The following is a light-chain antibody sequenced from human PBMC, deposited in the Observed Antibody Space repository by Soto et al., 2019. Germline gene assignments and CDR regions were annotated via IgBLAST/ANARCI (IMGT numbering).Light chain of an antibody. J-gene: IGKJ2*01. V-gene: IGKV1-5*03. CDR2: KAS. CDR3: QQYHTYLYT. CDR1: QTINKW. Sequence: DIQMTQSPSTLSASVGDRVTITCRASQTINKWLAWYQQKPGKAPKLLIYKASTLESGVPSRFSGGGSETDFTLTISSLQPDDFATYYCQQYHTYLYTFGQGTKVDIK.